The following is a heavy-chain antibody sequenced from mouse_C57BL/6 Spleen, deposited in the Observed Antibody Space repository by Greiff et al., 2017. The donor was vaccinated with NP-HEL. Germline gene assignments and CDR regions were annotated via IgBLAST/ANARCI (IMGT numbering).Heavy chain of an antibody. Sequence: QVQLQQPGAELVRPGSSVKLSCKASGYTFTSYWMHWVKQRPIQGLEWIGNIDPSDSETHYNQKFKDKATLTVDKSSSTAYMQLSSLTSEDSAVYYGARFYDYHWYFDVWGTGTTVTVSS. V-gene: IGHV1-52*01. CDR2: IDPSDSET. CDR3: ARFYDYHWYFDV. J-gene: IGHJ1*03. CDR1: GYTFTSYW. D-gene: IGHD2-4*01.